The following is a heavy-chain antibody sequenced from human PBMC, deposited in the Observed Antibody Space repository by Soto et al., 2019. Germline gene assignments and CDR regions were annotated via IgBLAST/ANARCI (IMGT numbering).Heavy chain of an antibody. CDR1: GYHFNKKKMC. V-gene: IGHV2-70*13. Sequence: LSGYHFNKKKMCVSWIRQPPGKALEWLALIDWDDDKYYSTSLKTRLTISKDTAKNQVDVTMTTQDPVATAIFYFFKFYDSTPHYFSVRALRANGTTVPVSS. CDR3: FKFYDSTPHYFSVRAL. D-gene: IGHD3-22*01. CDR2: IDWDDDK. J-gene: IGHJ6*04.